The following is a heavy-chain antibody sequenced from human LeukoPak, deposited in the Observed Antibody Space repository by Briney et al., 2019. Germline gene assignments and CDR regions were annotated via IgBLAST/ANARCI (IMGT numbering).Heavy chain of an antibody. CDR2: IYPGDSET. V-gene: IGHV5-51*01. Sequence: GESLKISCKGPGYSFTSYWIGWVRQMPGKGLEWMGIIYPGDSETRYSPSFQGQVTISADKSISTAYLQWSSLKASDTAMYYCARPTTSGWLQLEVWGQGTLVTVSS. CDR3: ARPTTSGWLQLEV. J-gene: IGHJ4*02. D-gene: IGHD5-24*01. CDR1: GYSFTSYW.